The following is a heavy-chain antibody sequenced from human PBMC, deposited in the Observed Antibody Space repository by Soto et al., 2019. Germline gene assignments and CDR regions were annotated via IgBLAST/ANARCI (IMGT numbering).Heavy chain of an antibody. Sequence: EVQLVESGGGLVQPGESLRLSCAASGFTFSSYWMHWVRQAPGKGLVWGSRINSDGSSTSYAGSVKGRFTISRDNAKNTLYLQMNSLRAEDTAVYYCVRTSLVVAAATREDYWGQGTLVTVSS. V-gene: IGHV3-74*01. D-gene: IGHD2-15*01. J-gene: IGHJ4*02. CDR1: GFTFSSYW. CDR3: VRTSLVVAAATREDY. CDR2: INSDGSST.